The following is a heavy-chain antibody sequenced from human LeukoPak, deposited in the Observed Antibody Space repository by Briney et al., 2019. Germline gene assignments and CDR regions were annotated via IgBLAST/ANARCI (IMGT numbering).Heavy chain of an antibody. CDR2: IKEDGSKI. CDR3: TRDRNYYDSSGYYDAFDI. CDR1: GFTFSSYW. Sequence: GGSLRLSCAASGFTFSSYWMLWVRQAPGKGLEWVANIKEDGSKIYYVDSVKGRFTISRDNAKNSLYLQMNSLRAEDTAVYFCTRDRNYYDSSGYYDAFDIWGQGTMVTVSS. J-gene: IGHJ3*02. V-gene: IGHV3-7*01. D-gene: IGHD3-22*01.